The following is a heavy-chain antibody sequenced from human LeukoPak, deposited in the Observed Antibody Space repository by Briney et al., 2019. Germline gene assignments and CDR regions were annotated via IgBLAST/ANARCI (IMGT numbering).Heavy chain of an antibody. CDR3: ARSGGDYYDSISGLLLYFDY. J-gene: IGHJ4*02. CDR2: ISYDGSNK. Sequence: PGGSLRLSCAASGFTFSNYAMHWVRQAPGKGLEWVAVISYDGSNKYYADSVKGRFTISRDNSKNTLYLQMNSLRAEDTAAYYCARSGGDYYDSISGLLLYFDYWGQGTLVTVSS. V-gene: IGHV3-30-3*01. CDR1: GFTFSNYA. D-gene: IGHD3-22*01.